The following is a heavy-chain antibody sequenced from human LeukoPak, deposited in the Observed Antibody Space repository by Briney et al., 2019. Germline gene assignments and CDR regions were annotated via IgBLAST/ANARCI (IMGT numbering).Heavy chain of an antibody. CDR2: ISSGGTYI. J-gene: IGHJ4*02. D-gene: IGHD1-26*01. Sequence: GGSLRLSGAASGFTFSSYNMNWVRQAPGKGLEWVSSISSGGTYIFYADSVKGRFTISRDNAKKSLYLQMNSLRVEDTALYYCATYSGTYRDNWGQGTLVTVSS. CDR3: ATYSGTYRDN. CDR1: GFTFSSYN. V-gene: IGHV3-21*01.